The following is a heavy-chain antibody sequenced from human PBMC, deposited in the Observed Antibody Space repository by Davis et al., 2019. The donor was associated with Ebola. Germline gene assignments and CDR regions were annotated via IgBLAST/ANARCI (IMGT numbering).Heavy chain of an antibody. J-gene: IGHJ3*02. CDR1: GFTFSSYA. CDR2: ISYDGSNK. CDR3: ARGGYVPPNDAFDI. Sequence: PGGSLRLSCAASGFTFSSYAMHWVRQAPGKGLEWVAVISYDGSNKYYADSVKGRFTISRDNSKNTLYLQMNSLRAEDTAVYYCARGGYVPPNDAFDIWGQGTMVTVSS. V-gene: IGHV3-30-3*01. D-gene: IGHD6-13*01.